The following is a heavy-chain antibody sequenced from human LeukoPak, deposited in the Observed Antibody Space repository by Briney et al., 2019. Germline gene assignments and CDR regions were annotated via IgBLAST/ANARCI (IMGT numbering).Heavy chain of an antibody. Sequence: SETLSLTCTVSGGSISSSSYYWGWIRQPPGKGLEWIGNIYYSGSTYYNPSLKSRVTISVDTSKNQFSLKLSSVTAADTAVYYCARPKTGYSYGYDWFDPWGRGTLVTVSS. CDR1: GGSISSSSYY. CDR2: IYYSGST. D-gene: IGHD5-18*01. CDR3: ARPKTGYSYGYDWFDP. J-gene: IGHJ5*02. V-gene: IGHV4-39*01.